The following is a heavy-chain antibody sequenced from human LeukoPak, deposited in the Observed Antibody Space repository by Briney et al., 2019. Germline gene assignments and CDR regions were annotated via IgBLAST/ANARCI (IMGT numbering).Heavy chain of an antibody. V-gene: IGHV4-61*01. J-gene: IGHJ4*02. CDR2: IYYSGSA. D-gene: IGHD6-6*01. Sequence: SETLSLTCTVSGGSVSSGSYYWSWIRQPPGKGLEWIGYIYYSGSANYNPSLKSRVTISVDTSKNQFSLKLSSVTAADTAVYYCARVFYSSSSRYFFDSWGQGTLVTVSS. CDR1: GGSVSSGSYY. CDR3: ARVFYSSSSRYFFDS.